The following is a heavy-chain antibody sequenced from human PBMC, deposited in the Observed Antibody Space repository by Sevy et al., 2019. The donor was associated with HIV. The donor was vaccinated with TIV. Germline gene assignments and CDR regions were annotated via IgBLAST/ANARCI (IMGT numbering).Heavy chain of an antibody. CDR1: GFTFSGYA. J-gene: IGHJ4*02. Sequence: GGSLRLSCSASGFTFSGYAMTWVRQALGKGLEWVSTISGSGDDTYYAGSVKGRFTISRDNSKNTLYLQMNTLRAEDTAVYFCAKAYYYDSRGYYFNWGQGTLVTVSS. CDR2: ISGSGDDT. D-gene: IGHD3-22*01. CDR3: AKAYYYDSRGYYFN. V-gene: IGHV3-23*01.